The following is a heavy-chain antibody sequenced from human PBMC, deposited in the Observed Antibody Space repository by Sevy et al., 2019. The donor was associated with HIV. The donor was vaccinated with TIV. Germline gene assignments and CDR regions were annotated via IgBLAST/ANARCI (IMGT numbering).Heavy chain of an antibody. CDR2: IRYDGSNK. Sequence: GGSLRLSCAASGFTFSSYGMDWVRQAPGKGLEWVTFIRYDGSNKYYADSVKGRFTISRDNSKNTLYLQMNSLRAEDTAVYYCAKMSLGIIAAAGFDYWGQGTLVTVSS. CDR1: GFTFSSYG. V-gene: IGHV3-30*02. D-gene: IGHD6-13*01. J-gene: IGHJ4*02. CDR3: AKMSLGIIAAAGFDY.